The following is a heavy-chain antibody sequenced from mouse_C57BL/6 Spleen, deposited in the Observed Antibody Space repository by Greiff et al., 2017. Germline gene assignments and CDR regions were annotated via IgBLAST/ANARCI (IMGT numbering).Heavy chain of an antibody. CDR2: IDPSDSYT. D-gene: IGHD4-1*01. V-gene: IGHV1-69*01. Sequence: VQLQQPGAELVMPGASVKLSCKASGYTFTGYWMHWVKQRPGQGLEWIGEIDPSDSYTNYNQKFKGKSTLTVDKSSSTAYMQLSSLTSEDSAVYYCARYGTGYWYFDVWGTGTTVTVSS. CDR3: ARYGTGYWYFDV. CDR1: GYTFTGYW. J-gene: IGHJ1*03.